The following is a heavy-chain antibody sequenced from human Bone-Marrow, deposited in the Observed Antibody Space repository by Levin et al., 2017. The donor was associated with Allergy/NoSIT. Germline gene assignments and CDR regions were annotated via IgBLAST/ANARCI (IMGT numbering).Heavy chain of an antibody. D-gene: IGHD2-2*01. CDR1: GFSFSTYG. CDR3: ARIYSTSWFYFDY. V-gene: IGHV3-33*01. CDR2: IWYDGRDK. J-gene: IGHJ4*02. Sequence: GGSLRLSCEASGFSFSTYGMHWVRQAPGKGLEWVAVIWYDGRDKYYADSVKGRFTISRDNSKDTLYLQMNRLRVEDTAVYYCARIYSTSWFYFDYWGQGTLVTVSS.